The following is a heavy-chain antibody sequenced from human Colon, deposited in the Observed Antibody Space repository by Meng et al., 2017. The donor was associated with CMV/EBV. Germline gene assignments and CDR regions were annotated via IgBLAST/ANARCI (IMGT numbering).Heavy chain of an antibody. J-gene: IGHJ5*01. CDR2: IHYTGST. CDR3: ARDSFSPSGWFDS. CDR1: GGSVNTFNHY. D-gene: IGHD3-10*01. V-gene: IGHV4-30-4*01. Sequence: VSGGSVNTFNHYWNWIRQSPGKGLGWIGNIHYTGSTNYNPSLKGRVTMSIDTSKNQLSLRLDSVTAADTAVYYCARDSFSPSGWFDSWGQGTLVTVSS.